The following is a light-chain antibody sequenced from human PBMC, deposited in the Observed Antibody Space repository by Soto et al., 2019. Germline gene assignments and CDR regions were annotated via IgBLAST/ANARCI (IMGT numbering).Light chain of an antibody. V-gene: IGLV1-44*01. CDR1: SSNIRNDP. CDR2: TSH. CDR3: AAWDDSLNGYI. Sequence: QSVLTQPPSASGAPGQTGTISCSGSSSNIRNDPVNWYQQLPVTAPKLLIYTSHQPHSGAHDRFSGSKSDTSAPLSISGPXDDDEADYYCAAWDDSLNGYIFGSGTKVTVL. J-gene: IGLJ1*01.